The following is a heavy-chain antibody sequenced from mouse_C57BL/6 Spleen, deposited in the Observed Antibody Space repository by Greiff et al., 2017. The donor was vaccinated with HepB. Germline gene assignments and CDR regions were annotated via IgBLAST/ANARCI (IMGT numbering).Heavy chain of an antibody. CDR3: ARLGDGNPFAY. CDR1: GFTFSSYG. J-gene: IGHJ3*01. V-gene: IGHV5-6*01. D-gene: IGHD2-1*01. Sequence: EVQLVESGGDLVKPGGSLKLSCAASGFTFSSYGMSWVRQTPDKRLEWVATISSGGSYTYYPDSVKGRFTISRDNAKNTLYLQMSSLKSEDTAMYYCARLGDGNPFAYWGQGTLVTVSA. CDR2: ISSGGSYT.